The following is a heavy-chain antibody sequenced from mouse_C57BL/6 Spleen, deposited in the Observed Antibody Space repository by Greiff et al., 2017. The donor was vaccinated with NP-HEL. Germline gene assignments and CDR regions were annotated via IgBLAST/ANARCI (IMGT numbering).Heavy chain of an antibody. Sequence: QVQLQQPGAELVMPGASVKLSCKASGYTFTSYWMHWVKQRPGQGLEWIGEIDPSDSYTNYNQKFKGKATLTVDKSSSTAYMQLSSLTSEDSAVXYCALWDGWYFDVWGTGTPVTVS. CDR1: GYTFTSYW. CDR2: IDPSDSYT. CDR3: ALWDGWYFDV. V-gene: IGHV1-69*01. D-gene: IGHD1-1*02. J-gene: IGHJ1*03.